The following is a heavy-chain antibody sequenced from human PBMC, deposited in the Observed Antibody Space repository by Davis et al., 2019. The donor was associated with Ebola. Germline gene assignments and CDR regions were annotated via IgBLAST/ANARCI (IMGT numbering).Heavy chain of an antibody. Sequence: SETLSLTCAVQGGSFSGYSWSWIRQPPGKGLEWIGEINHSGGSNYNPSLKSRVTISADTSKNQFSLKLSSVTAADTAVYYCARDEATIHPLDFDYWGQGTLVTVSS. CDR1: GGSFSGYS. V-gene: IGHV4-34*01. J-gene: IGHJ4*02. CDR3: ARDEATIHPLDFDY. CDR2: INHSGGS. D-gene: IGHD5-12*01.